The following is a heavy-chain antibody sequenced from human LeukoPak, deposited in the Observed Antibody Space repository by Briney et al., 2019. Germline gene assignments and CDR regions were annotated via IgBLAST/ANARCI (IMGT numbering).Heavy chain of an antibody. Sequence: PSETLSLTCAVSGYSISSGYYWGWIRQPPGKGLEWIGSIYHSGSTYYNPSLKSRVTISVDTSKNQFSLKLSSVTAADTAVYYCARPVSAGATTDAFDIWGQGTMVTVSS. V-gene: IGHV4-38-2*01. D-gene: IGHD1-26*01. CDR3: ARPVSAGATTDAFDI. CDR2: IYHSGST. CDR1: GYSISSGYY. J-gene: IGHJ3*02.